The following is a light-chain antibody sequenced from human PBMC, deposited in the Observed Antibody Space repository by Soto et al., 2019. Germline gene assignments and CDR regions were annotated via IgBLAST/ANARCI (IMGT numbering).Light chain of an antibody. CDR1: SIDVGGITY. CDR2: DVS. CDR3: SSFTGTSHV. Sequence: QSGLTLPASVSGSPGQSITISCTGASIDVGGITYVSWYQQYPGKAPKLMVYDVSNRPSGVSNRFSGSKSANTASLTISGLQAEDEADDYCSSFTGTSHVFLTGTMVPV. V-gene: IGLV2-14*01. J-gene: IGLJ1*01.